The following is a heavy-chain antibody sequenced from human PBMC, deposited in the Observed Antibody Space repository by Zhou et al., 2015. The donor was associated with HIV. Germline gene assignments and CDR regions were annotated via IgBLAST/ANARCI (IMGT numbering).Heavy chain of an antibody. CDR3: ARVVGVGATLDY. J-gene: IGHJ4*02. CDR2: IIPIFGTA. V-gene: IGHV1-69*06. Sequence: QVQLVQSGAEVQKPGSSVKVSCKASGGIFSNYLISWVRQAPGQGLEWMGGIIPIFGTANYAQKFQGRVTITADKSTSTAYMGLSSLRSEDTAVYYCARVVGVGATLDYWGQGTLVTVSS. CDR1: GGIFSNYL. D-gene: IGHD1-26*01.